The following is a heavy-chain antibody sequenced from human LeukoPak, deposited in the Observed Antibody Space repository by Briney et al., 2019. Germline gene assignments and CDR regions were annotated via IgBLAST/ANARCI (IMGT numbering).Heavy chain of an antibody. CDR1: GFTFSSYA. CDR2: ISGSGGVT. CDR3: AKQSDSYAYRAYDY. V-gene: IGHV3-23*01. J-gene: IGHJ4*02. D-gene: IGHD5-18*01. Sequence: GGSLRLSCAAAGFTFSSYAMSGVRQAPGKGLEWGSAISGSGGVTYYADSVEGGLTISRDNTKNTLYLKMNSLRAEDTAVYYCAKQSDSYAYRAYDYWGQGTLVTVSS.